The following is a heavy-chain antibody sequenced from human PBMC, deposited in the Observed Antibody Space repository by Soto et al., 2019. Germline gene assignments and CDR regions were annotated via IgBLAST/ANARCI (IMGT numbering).Heavy chain of an antibody. CDR1: GYTFTGYY. CDR3: ARGIYDSSGPFDY. Sequence: ASVKVSCKASGYTFTGYYMHWVRQAPGRGLEWMGWINPNSGGTNYAQKFQGRVTMTRDTSISTAYMELSRLRSDDTAVYYCARGIYDSSGPFDYWGQGTLVTVSS. CDR2: INPNSGGT. D-gene: IGHD3-22*01. V-gene: IGHV1-2*02. J-gene: IGHJ4*02.